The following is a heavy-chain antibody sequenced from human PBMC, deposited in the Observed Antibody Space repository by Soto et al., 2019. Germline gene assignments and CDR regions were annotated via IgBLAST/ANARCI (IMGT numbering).Heavy chain of an antibody. V-gene: IGHV5-51*01. J-gene: IGHJ4*02. CDR3: ARSPRSSPYFAY. CDR2: IYPGDHET. CDR1: GYTFSNFW. D-gene: IGHD6-13*01. Sequence: GESLKISCLCSGYTFSNFWIGWVRQLPGKGLEWMGIIYPGDHETRYSPSFHGKVTISADKSINTAYLQWNSLEASDTAFYFCARSPRSSPYFAYWGQGALVTVSS.